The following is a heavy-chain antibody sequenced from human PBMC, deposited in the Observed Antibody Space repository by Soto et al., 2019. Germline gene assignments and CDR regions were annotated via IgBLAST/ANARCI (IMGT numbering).Heavy chain of an antibody. D-gene: IGHD5-12*01. J-gene: IGHJ6*04. CDR1: GGSISSYY. CDR3: ASASVGYSGYDMDV. CDR2: IYYSGST. Sequence: SETLSLTCTVSGGSISSYYWSWIRQPPGKGLEWIGYIYYSGSTNYNPSLKSRVTISVDTSKNQFSLKLSSVTAADTAVYYCASASVGYSGYDMDVWGKGTTVTVSS. V-gene: IGHV4-59*01.